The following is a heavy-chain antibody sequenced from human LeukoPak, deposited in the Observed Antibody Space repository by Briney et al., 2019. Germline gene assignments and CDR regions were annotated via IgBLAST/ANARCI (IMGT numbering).Heavy chain of an antibody. D-gene: IGHD4-17*01. CDR1: GYTFTSYY. J-gene: IGHJ6*03. CDR2: IIPIFGTA. V-gene: IGHV1-69*13. Sequence: SVKVSCKASGYTFTSYYMHWVRQAPGQGLEWMGGIIPIFGTANYAQKFQGRVTITADESTSTAYMELSSLRSEDTAVYYCASLYGDYTGYYMDVWGKGTTVTVSS. CDR3: ASLYGDYTGYYMDV.